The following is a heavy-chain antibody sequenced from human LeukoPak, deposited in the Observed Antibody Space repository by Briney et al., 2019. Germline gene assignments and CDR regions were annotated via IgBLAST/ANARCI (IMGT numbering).Heavy chain of an antibody. Sequence: ASETLSLTCAVYGGSFSGYYWSWIRQPPGKGLEWIGEINHSGSTNYNPSLKSRVTISVDTSKNQFSLKLSSVTAADTAVYYCARRNDVFDIWGQGTMVTVSS. CDR1: GGSFSGYY. CDR3: ARRNDVFDI. J-gene: IGHJ3*02. V-gene: IGHV4-34*01. CDR2: INHSGST.